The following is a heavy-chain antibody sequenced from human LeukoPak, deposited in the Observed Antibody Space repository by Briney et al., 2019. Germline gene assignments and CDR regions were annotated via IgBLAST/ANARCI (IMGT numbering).Heavy chain of an antibody. J-gene: IGHJ4*02. CDR1: GGSISSSSYY. D-gene: IGHD2-2*01. CDR2: IYYSGST. V-gene: IGHV4-39*07. Sequence: SETLSLTCTVSGGSISSSSYYWGWIRQPPGKGLEWIGSIYYSGSTYYNPSLKSRVTISVDTSKNQSSLKLSSVTAADTAVYYCARGVGYCSSTSCYDAKFDYWGQGTLVTVSS. CDR3: ARGVGYCSSTSCYDAKFDY.